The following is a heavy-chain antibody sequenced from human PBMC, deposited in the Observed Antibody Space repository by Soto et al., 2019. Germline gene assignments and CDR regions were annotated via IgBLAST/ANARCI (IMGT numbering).Heavy chain of an antibody. V-gene: IGHV4-59*01. Sequence: QVQLQESGPGSVKPSETLSLTCTVSGGSISSYYWSWLRQPPGKGLQWIGNIHNTGTSTYNPSLKSRVAMSLDTSNNQFSLRLTSMTTADTAVYYCARGPQWLRSDNWFDPWGQGTLVTVAS. CDR3: ARGPQWLRSDNWFDP. D-gene: IGHD5-12*01. CDR1: GGSISSYY. CDR2: IHNTGTS. J-gene: IGHJ5*02.